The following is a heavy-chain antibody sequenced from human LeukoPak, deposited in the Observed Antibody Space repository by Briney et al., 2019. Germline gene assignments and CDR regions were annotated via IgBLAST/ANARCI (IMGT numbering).Heavy chain of an antibody. V-gene: IGHV3-30*04. CDR2: ISYDGSNK. CDR1: GFTFSSYA. D-gene: IGHD4-17*01. CDR3: AKDIQHTVTKGASWFDP. Sequence: QTGRSLRLSCAASGFTFSSYAMHWVRQAPGKGLEWVAVISYDGSNKYYADSVKGRFTISRDNSKNTLYLQMNSLRAEDTALYYCAKDIQHTVTKGASWFDPWGQGTLVTVSS. J-gene: IGHJ5*02.